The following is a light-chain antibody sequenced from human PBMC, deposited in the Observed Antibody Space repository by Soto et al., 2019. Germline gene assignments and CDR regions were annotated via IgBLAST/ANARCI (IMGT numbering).Light chain of an antibody. V-gene: IGKV1-9*01. J-gene: IGKJ5*01. CDR2: AAS. CDR1: QIIDSY. Sequence: MHITHSPSCLYASIWYRVTITFRASQIIDSYLAWYQQKPGRAPKLLIHAASTLLDGVPSRFSGSGSGTDFTLTISSLQPEDFATYYCQRLDSYLPFGQGTRLET. CDR3: QRLDSYLP.